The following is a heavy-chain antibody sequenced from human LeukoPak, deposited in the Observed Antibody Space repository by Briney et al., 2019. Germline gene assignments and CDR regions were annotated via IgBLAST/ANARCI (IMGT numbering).Heavy chain of an antibody. J-gene: IGHJ6*02. CDR1: GYTFTSYG. CDR2: ISAYTGNT. V-gene: IGHV1-18*01. D-gene: IGHD2-15*01. CDR3: ARDVVVVAATLYYYYYGMDV. Sequence: ASVKVSCTASGYTFTSYGISWVRQAPGQGLEWMGWISAYTGNTNYAQKLQGRVTMTTDTSTSTAYMELRSLRSDDTAVYYCARDVVVVAATLYYYYYGMDVWGQGTTVTVSS.